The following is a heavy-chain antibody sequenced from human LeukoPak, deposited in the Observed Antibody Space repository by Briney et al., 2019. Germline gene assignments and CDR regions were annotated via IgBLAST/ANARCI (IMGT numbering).Heavy chain of an antibody. Sequence: GGSLRLSCAASGFTFSSYWMSWVRQAPGKGLEWVANIKQDGSEKYYVDSVKGRFTISRDNAKNSLYLQMNSLRAEDTAVYYCAKDGPYYDFWSGLKNYYYYYYMDVWGKGTTVTVSS. CDR2: IKQDGSEK. CDR3: AKDGPYYDFWSGLKNYYYYYYMDV. CDR1: GFTFSSYW. J-gene: IGHJ6*03. D-gene: IGHD3-3*01. V-gene: IGHV3-7*03.